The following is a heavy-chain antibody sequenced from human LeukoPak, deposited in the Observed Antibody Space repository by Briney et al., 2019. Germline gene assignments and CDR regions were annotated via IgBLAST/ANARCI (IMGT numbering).Heavy chain of an antibody. CDR1: GGTFSSYA. D-gene: IGHD1-26*01. CDR3: VGGLSLRDALDI. V-gene: IGHV1-69*13. J-gene: IGHJ3*02. Sequence: SVKVSCKASGGTFSSYAISWVRQAPGQGLEWMGGIIPIFGTANYAQKFQGRVTITADESTSTAYMELSSLRSEDTAVYYCVGGLSLRDALDIWGQGTMVTVSS. CDR2: IIPIFGTA.